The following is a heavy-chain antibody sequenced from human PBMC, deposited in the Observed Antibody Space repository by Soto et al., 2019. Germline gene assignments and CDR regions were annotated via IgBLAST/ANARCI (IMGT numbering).Heavy chain of an antibody. V-gene: IGHV3-21*06. Sequence: EVQLVESGGGLVKPGGSLRLSCAASGSTFSAYNMNWVRQPPGKGLEWVSSITSSSSSIYYADSLKGRFTISRDNAKNSLYLQMNSLRAEDTAVYYCASHYGDNGWFDPWGQGTLVTVSS. CDR3: ASHYGDNGWFDP. CDR2: ITSSSSSI. CDR1: GSTFSAYN. J-gene: IGHJ5*02. D-gene: IGHD4-17*01.